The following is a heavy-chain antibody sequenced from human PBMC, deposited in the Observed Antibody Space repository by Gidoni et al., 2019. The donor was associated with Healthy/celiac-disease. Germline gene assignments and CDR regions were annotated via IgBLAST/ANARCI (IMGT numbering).Heavy chain of an antibody. D-gene: IGHD3-10*01. CDR3: ARRMVRGVTIRSNWYFDL. Sequence: QVQLQQWGAGLLKPSETLSLTCAVYGGSCSGYYWSWIRQPPGKGLEWIGEINHSGITNYNPSLKSRVTISVDSSKPQFSLKLSSVTAADTSVYYCARRMVRGVTIRSNWYFDLWGRGTLFTVSS. CDR2: INHSGIT. CDR1: GGSCSGYY. V-gene: IGHV4-34*01. J-gene: IGHJ2*01.